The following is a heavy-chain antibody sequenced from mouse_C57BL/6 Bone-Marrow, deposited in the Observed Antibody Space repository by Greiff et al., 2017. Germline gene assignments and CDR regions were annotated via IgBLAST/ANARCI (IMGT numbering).Heavy chain of an antibody. Sequence: EVKLVESGGGLVKPGGSLKLSCAASGFTFSDYGMHWVRQAPEKGLEWVAYISSGSSTIYYADTVKGRFTISRDNAKNTLFLQMTSLRSEDTAMYYCARWALGYGSSYHWYFDVWGTGTTVTVSS. J-gene: IGHJ1*03. V-gene: IGHV5-17*01. CDR1: GFTFSDYG. D-gene: IGHD1-1*01. CDR3: ARWALGYGSSYHWYFDV. CDR2: ISSGSSTI.